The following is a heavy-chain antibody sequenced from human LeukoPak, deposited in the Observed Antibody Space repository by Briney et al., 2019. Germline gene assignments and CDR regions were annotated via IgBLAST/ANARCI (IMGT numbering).Heavy chain of an antibody. D-gene: IGHD2-2*01. CDR2: ISSSSSYI. Sequence: GGSLRLPCVASGFTFSSYNMNWVRQAPGKGLEWVSSISSSSSYIYYADSVKGRFTISRDNAKNSLHLQMNSLRAEDTAVYYCARDQYCSSATCYWIRWFDPWGQGTLVTVSS. CDR1: GFTFSSYN. V-gene: IGHV3-21*01. CDR3: ARDQYCSSATCYWIRWFDP. J-gene: IGHJ5*02.